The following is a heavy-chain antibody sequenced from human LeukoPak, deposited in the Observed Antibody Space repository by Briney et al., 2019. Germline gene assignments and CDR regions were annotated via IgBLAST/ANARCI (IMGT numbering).Heavy chain of an antibody. CDR2: ISSSGSTI. CDR1: GFTFSSYE. Sequence: GSLRLSCAASGFTFSSYEMNWVRQAPGKGLEWVSYISSSGSTIYYADSVKGRFTISRDNSKNTLYLQMGSLRAEDMAVYYCARVMSSYSGSHWFDPWGQGTLVTVSS. J-gene: IGHJ5*02. V-gene: IGHV3-48*03. D-gene: IGHD1-26*01. CDR3: ARVMSSYSGSHWFDP.